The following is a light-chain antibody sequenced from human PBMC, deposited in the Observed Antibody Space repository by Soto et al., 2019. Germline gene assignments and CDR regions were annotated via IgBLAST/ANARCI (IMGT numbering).Light chain of an antibody. J-gene: IGKJ2*01. CDR2: GAS. CDR3: QQRSDWQYT. CDR1: QSVTTN. V-gene: IGKV3D-11*02. Sequence: EVVMTQSPATLSVSPGERATLSCRASQSVTTNMAWYQQKPGQAPRLLIYGASNRATGIPARFSGSGSGTDFTLTINSLEPEDVAVYYCQQRSDWQYTFGQGTKVDIK.